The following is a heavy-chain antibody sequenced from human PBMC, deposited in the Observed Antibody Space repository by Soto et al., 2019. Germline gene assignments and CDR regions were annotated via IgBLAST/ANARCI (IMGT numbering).Heavy chain of an antibody. CDR3: ARRWGSAADY. CDR1: GDSISHNY. D-gene: IGHD2-15*01. Sequence: SETLSLTCTVSGDSISHNYWSWMRQPPGKGLEWIAYIYNSGSTKYNPSLMSRLTISEDTSKNQFSLKVRSVTAADTAVYYCARRWGSAADYWGQGTLVTVSS. CDR2: IYNSGST. J-gene: IGHJ4*02. V-gene: IGHV4-59*08.